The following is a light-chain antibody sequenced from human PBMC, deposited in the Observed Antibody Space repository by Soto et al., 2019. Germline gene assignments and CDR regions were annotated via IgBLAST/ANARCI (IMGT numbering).Light chain of an antibody. Sequence: DIQMTQCPSTLSASVGDRVTITCRARYTISSWLAWYQQKPGKAPKLIIYDASSLESGVPTRFSGSGSGTEFTLTISRLQPDDFATYYCQQYNSYPYTFGQGTKVDIK. J-gene: IGKJ2*01. CDR3: QQYNSYPYT. CDR2: DAS. CDR1: YTISSW. V-gene: IGKV1-5*01.